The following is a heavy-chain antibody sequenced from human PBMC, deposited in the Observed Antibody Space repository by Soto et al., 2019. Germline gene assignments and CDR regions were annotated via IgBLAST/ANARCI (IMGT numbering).Heavy chain of an antibody. D-gene: IGHD3-3*01. CDR1: GGSVSSGSYY. CDR3: ARDTYYDFWSGTRGMDV. Sequence: SETLSLTCTVSGGSVSSGSYYWSWIRQPPGKGLEWIGYIYYSGSTNYNPSLESRVTISVDTSKNQFSLKLSSVTAADTAVYYCARDTYYDFWSGTRGMDVWGQGTTVTVSS. V-gene: IGHV4-61*01. CDR2: IYYSGST. J-gene: IGHJ6*02.